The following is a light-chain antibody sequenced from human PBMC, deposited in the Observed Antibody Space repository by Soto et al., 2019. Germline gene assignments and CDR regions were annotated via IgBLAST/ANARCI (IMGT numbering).Light chain of an antibody. CDR2: KAS. J-gene: IGKJ1*01. CDR1: QSISSW. CDR3: QQYSSYPWT. Sequence: DIQMTQSPSTLSASVGDRVTITCRASQSISSWLAWYQQKPGKAPKLLIYKASSLESGVPSSFSGSGSGTEFTLTISSLQPDDFATYYCQQYSSYPWTF. V-gene: IGKV1-5*03.